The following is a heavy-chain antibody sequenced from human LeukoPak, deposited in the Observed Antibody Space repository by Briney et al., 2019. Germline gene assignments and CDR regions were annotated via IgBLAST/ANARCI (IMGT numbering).Heavy chain of an antibody. CDR1: GYTFTGYY. D-gene: IGHD6-13*01. CDR3: ARGGPNSSSWFDY. CDR2: INPNSGGT. V-gene: IGHV1-2*04. Sequence: ASVKVSCKASGYTFTGYYMHWVRQAPGQGLEWMGWINPNSGGTNYAQKFQGWVTMTRDTSISTAYMELSRLRSDDTAVYYCARGGPNSSSWFDYWGQGTLVTVSS. J-gene: IGHJ4*02.